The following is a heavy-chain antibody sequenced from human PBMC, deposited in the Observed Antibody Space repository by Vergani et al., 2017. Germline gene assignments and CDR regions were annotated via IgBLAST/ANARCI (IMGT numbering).Heavy chain of an antibody. CDR2: ISSSGSTI. D-gene: IGHD7-27*01. V-gene: IGHV3-48*04. CDR1: GFTFNQYG. CDR3: ARVGTEPYDAFDI. Sequence: VQLVESGGGVVQPGRSLRLSCAASGFTFNQYGMHWVRQAPGKGLEWVSYISSSGSTIYYADSVKGRFTISRDNAKNSLYLQMNSLRAEDTAVYYCARVGTEPYDAFDIWGQGTMVTVSS. J-gene: IGHJ3*02.